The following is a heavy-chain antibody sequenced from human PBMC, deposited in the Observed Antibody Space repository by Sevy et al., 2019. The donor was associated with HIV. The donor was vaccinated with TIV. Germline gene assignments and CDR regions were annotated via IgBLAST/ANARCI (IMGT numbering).Heavy chain of an antibody. CDR1: GFSFSWYW. J-gene: IGHJ3*02. CDR3: ASKGGSRPNYAFDT. CDR2: IKQDGSEK. Sequence: GGSLRLSCAASGFSFSWYWMSWVRQTPEKGLEWVANIKQDGSEKNYVDSVKGRFAISRDNAKNSLYLQMNSLSAQDTAVYYCASKGGSRPNYAFDTWGQGPMVTVSS. D-gene: IGHD3-10*01. V-gene: IGHV3-7*01.